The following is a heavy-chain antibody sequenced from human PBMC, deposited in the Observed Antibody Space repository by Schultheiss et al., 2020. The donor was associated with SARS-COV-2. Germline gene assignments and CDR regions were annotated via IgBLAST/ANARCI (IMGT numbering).Heavy chain of an antibody. CDR2: IYYSGST. D-gene: IGHD6-19*01. Sequence: SETLSLTCTVSGGSISSGDYYWSWIRQPPGKGLEWIGYIYYSGSTYYNPSLKSRVTISVDTSKIQFSLKLSSVTATDTAVYYCARRPLTSAWLFQHWGQGTLVTVSS. J-gene: IGHJ1*01. CDR3: ARRPLTSAWLFQH. CDR1: GGSISSGDYY. V-gene: IGHV4-30-4*02.